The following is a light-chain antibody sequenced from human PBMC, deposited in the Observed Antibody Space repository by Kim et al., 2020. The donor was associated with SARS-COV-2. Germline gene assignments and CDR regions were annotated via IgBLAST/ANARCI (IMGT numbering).Light chain of an antibody. Sequence: DIQMTQSPSSLSASVGDRVTITCRASQSIRSYLNWYQQKPGKAPKLLIYAASSLQSGVPSRFSGSGSGTDFTLTISSLQPEDVATYSCQQSYSTPLTFGGGTKLEI. CDR1: QSIRSY. CDR3: QQSYSTPLT. V-gene: IGKV1-39*01. CDR2: AAS. J-gene: IGKJ4*01.